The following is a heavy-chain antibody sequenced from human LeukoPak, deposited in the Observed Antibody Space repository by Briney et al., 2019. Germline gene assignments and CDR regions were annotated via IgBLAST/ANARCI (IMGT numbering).Heavy chain of an antibody. D-gene: IGHD3-22*01. CDR1: GFTFSIYG. CDR2: ISPGGEIT. Sequence: GGSLRLSCAASGFTFSIYGMNWVRQAPGKGLEWVSGISPGGEITYYADSVKGRFTISRDNAKNSLYLQMNSLRAEDTAVYYCARDQAARHYDSSGYPDYWGQGTLVTVSS. V-gene: IGHV3-21*01. J-gene: IGHJ4*02. CDR3: ARDQAARHYDSSGYPDY.